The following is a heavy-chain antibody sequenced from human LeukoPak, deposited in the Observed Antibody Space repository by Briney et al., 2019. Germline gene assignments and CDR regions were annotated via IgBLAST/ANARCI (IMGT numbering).Heavy chain of an antibody. CDR2: INHSGST. CDR3: ARVQLPRHWFDP. CDR1: GGSISSTTYY. Sequence: PSETLSLTCTVSGGSISSTTYYWSWIRQPPGKGLEWIGEINHSGSTNYNPSLKSRVTISVDRSKNQFSLKLSSVTAADTAVYYCARVQLPRHWFDPWGQGTLVTVSS. D-gene: IGHD2-2*01. V-gene: IGHV4-39*07. J-gene: IGHJ5*02.